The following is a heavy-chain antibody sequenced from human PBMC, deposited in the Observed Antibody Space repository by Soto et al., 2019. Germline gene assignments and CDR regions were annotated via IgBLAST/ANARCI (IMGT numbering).Heavy chain of an antibody. J-gene: IGHJ3*02. D-gene: IGHD2-2*01. V-gene: IGHV3-23*01. CDR3: TKLLPSKKNQRRWADAFHI. Sequence: EVRLLESGGGLVQPGGSLRLSCVASGFTFSNYAMSWVRQAPGKGLEWVSVVTGRSSSTYYADSVEGRFIISRDNSRNTLFLQMNSLGAEDTAVYYCTKLLPSKKNQRRWADAFHIWGQGTILTVSS. CDR2: VTGRSSST. CDR1: GFTFSNYA.